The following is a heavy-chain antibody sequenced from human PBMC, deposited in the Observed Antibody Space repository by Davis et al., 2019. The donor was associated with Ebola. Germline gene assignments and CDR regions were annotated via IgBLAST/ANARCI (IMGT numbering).Heavy chain of an antibody. CDR3: ARTSIVGTTTTASDI. V-gene: IGHV1-18*01. CDR2: ISAYNGNT. Sequence: ASVKVSCKASGYTFINYDISWVRQAPGQGLEWMGWISAYNGNTNYAQILQGRVTMTTDTSTGTAYMELRSLRSDDTAVYFCARTSIVGTTTTASDIWGQGTKVTVSS. CDR1: GYTFINYD. J-gene: IGHJ3*02. D-gene: IGHD1-26*01.